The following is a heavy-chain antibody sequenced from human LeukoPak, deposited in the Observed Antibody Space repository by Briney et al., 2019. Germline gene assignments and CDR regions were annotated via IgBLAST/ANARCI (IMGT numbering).Heavy chain of an antibody. V-gene: IGHV3-21*01. D-gene: IGHD6-13*01. CDR1: GFTFSSYS. Sequence: PGGSLRLSCAASGFTFSSYSMNWVRQAPGKGLEWVSSISSSSSYIYYADSVKGRFTISRDNAKNSLYLQMNSLRAEDTAVYYCARDGAPTLAAAVTYYYYGMDVWGQGTTVTVSS. CDR3: ARDGAPTLAAAVTYYYYGMDV. J-gene: IGHJ6*02. CDR2: ISSSSSYI.